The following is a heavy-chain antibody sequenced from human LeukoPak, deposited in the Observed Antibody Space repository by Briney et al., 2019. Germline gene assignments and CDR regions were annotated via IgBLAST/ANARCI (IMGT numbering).Heavy chain of an antibody. V-gene: IGHV3-11*01. CDR3: ARACRDGYNGGDWFDP. D-gene: IGHD5-24*01. CDR2: ISSSGSTI. CDR1: GFTFSDCY. Sequence: GGSLRLSCAASGFTFSDCYMSWIRQAPGKGLEWVSYISSSGSTIYYADSVEGRFTISRDNAKNSLYLQMNSLRAEDTAVYYCARACRDGYNGGDWFDPWGQGTLVTVSS. J-gene: IGHJ5*02.